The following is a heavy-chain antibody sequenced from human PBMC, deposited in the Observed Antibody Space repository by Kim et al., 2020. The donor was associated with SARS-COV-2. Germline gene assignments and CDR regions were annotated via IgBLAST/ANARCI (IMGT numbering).Heavy chain of an antibody. Sequence: ASVKVSCKASGYTFTSYGISWVRQAPGQGLEWMGWISAYNGNTNYAQKLQGRVTMTTDTSTSTAYMELRSLRSDDTAVYYCARDRGVSGTMVRGAQRPYYYYGMDVWGQGTTVTVSS. CDR3: ARDRGVSGTMVRGAQRPYYYYGMDV. J-gene: IGHJ6*02. CDR1: GYTFTSYG. D-gene: IGHD3-10*01. CDR2: ISAYNGNT. V-gene: IGHV1-18*01.